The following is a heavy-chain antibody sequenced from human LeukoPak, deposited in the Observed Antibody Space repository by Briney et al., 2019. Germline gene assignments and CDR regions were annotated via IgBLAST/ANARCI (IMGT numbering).Heavy chain of an antibody. D-gene: IGHD3-10*01. CDR3: YRGGSGSYWHYYYYMDV. J-gene: IGHJ6*03. Sequence: ASVKVSCKASGYTFTSYDINWVRQATGQGLEWMGWMNPNSGNTGYAQKFQGRVTMTRNTSISTAYMELSSLRSEDTAVYYGYRGGSGSYWHYYYYMDVWGKGTTVTVSS. CDR1: GYTFTSYD. V-gene: IGHV1-8*01. CDR2: MNPNSGNT.